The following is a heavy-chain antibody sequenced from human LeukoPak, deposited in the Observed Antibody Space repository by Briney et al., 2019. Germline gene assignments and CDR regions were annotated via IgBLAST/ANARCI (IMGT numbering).Heavy chain of an antibody. CDR3: ARLHCSSTSCYTASLSEFDP. Sequence: GASLQISCKGSGYSFTSYWIGWVRQMPGKGLEWMGIIYPGDSDTRYSPFFQGQVTISADKSISTAYLQWSSLKASDTAMYYCARLHCSSTSCYTASLSEFDPWGQGTLVTVSS. J-gene: IGHJ5*02. CDR1: GYSFTSYW. CDR2: IYPGDSDT. V-gene: IGHV5-51*01. D-gene: IGHD2-2*02.